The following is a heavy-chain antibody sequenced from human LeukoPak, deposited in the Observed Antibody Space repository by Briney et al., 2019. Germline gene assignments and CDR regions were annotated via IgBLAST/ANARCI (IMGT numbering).Heavy chain of an antibody. D-gene: IGHD3-10*01. J-gene: IGHJ5*02. CDR1: INTFTNYY. CDR3: AAWMGVREVLLAFDP. Sequence: ASVRVSCKAPINTFTNYYIHWVRQAPGQGLEWMGWINPSTGDTTIAQKFQGRVTVTTDTSITTAHMDLSRLTSDDTAMYYCAAWMGVREVLLAFDPWGQGTPVTVSS. CDR2: INPSTGDT. V-gene: IGHV1-2*02.